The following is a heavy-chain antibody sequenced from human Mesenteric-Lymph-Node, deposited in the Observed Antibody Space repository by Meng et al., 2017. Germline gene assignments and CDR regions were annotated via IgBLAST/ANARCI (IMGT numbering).Heavy chain of an antibody. J-gene: IGHJ3*02. D-gene: IGHD1-26*01. Sequence: SVKVSCKASGGTFSSYAISRVRQAPGQGLEWMGGIIPIFGTANYAQKFQGRVTITADESTSTAYMELSSLRSEDTAVYYCARFIVGATYAFDIWGQGTMVTVSS. CDR3: ARFIVGATYAFDI. CDR1: GGTFSSYA. CDR2: IIPIFGTA. V-gene: IGHV1-69*13.